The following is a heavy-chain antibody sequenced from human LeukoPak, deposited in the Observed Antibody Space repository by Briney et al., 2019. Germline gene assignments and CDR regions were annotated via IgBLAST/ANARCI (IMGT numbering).Heavy chain of an antibody. J-gene: IGHJ5*02. CDR2: IYYSGST. CDR1: GGSISSGDYY. V-gene: IGHV4-30-4*08. D-gene: IGHD4-17*01. Sequence: SETLSLTCTVSGGSISSGDYYWSWIRQPPGKGLEWIGYIYYSGSTYYNPSLKSRVTISVDTSKNQFSLKLSSVTAADTAVYYCARDRYGDYSGNWSDPWGQGTLVTVSS. CDR3: ARDRYGDYSGNWSDP.